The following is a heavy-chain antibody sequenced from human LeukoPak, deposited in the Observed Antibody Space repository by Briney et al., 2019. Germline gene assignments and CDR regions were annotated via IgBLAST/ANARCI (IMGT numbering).Heavy chain of an antibody. J-gene: IGHJ4*02. Sequence: GGSLRLSCTASGFSFSTYSMNWVRQAPGKGLGWVSYIVGSSSTKYYADSVKGRFTISRDNAKSSLYLQTDSLRAEDTAVYYCATDSPETAAFDYWGQGTLVTVSS. D-gene: IGHD1-1*01. CDR1: GFSFSTYS. CDR2: IVGSSSTK. V-gene: IGHV3-48*04. CDR3: ATDSPETAAFDY.